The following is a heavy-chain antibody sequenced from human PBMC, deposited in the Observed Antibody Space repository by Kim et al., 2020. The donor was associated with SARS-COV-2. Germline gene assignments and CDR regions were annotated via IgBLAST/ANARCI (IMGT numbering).Heavy chain of an antibody. D-gene: IGHD3-3*01. Sequence: SVKVSCKASGGTFSSYAISWVRQAPGQGLEWMGGIIPIFGTANYAQKFQGRVTITADESTSTAYMELSSLRSEDTAVYYCARAHFDSRLLWRRVSMDVWGQGTTVTVSS. CDR1: GGTFSSYA. CDR2: IIPIFGTA. V-gene: IGHV1-69*13. J-gene: IGHJ6*02. CDR3: ARAHFDSRLLWRRVSMDV.